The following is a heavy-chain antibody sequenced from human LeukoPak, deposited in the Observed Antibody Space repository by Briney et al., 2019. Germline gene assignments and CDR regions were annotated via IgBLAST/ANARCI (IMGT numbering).Heavy chain of an antibody. V-gene: IGHV1-2*02. CDR3: AREGIAAADTNWFDP. D-gene: IGHD6-13*01. CDR2: INPNSGGT. CDR1: GYTFTGYY. Sequence: ASMKVSCKASGYTFTGYYMHWVRQAPGQGLEWMGWINPNSGGTNYAQKFQGRVTMTRDTSISTAYMELSRLRSDDTAVYYCAREGIAAADTNWFDPWGQGTLVTVSS. J-gene: IGHJ5*02.